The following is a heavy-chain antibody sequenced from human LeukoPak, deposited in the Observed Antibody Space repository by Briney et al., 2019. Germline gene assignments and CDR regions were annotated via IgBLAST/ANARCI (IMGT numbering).Heavy chain of an antibody. CDR1: GFTFSTYW. Sequence: GGSLRLSCAASGFTFSTYWMHWVRQAPGKGLVWVSAISGSGGSTYYADSVKGRFTISRDNSKNTLYLQMNSLRAEDTAVYYCAKPLYSSGWYPGFDPWGQGTLVTVSS. V-gene: IGHV3-23*01. CDR2: ISGSGGST. CDR3: AKPLYSSGWYPGFDP. D-gene: IGHD6-19*01. J-gene: IGHJ5*02.